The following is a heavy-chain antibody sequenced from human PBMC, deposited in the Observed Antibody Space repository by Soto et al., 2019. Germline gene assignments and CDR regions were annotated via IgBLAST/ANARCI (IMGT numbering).Heavy chain of an antibody. CDR3: ARDRDTVLLPAAVRRGWFDP. J-gene: IGHJ5*02. CDR2: MNANNGNT. D-gene: IGHD2-2*01. Sequence: SVKVSSKASGYTFTSYDITWVRQATGQGLEWMGWMNANNGNTKYSQKFQGRVTMTRDTSAGTVYMELSSLSSEDTAVYYCARDRDTVLLPAAVRRGWFDPWGQGTLVTVSS. V-gene: IGHV1-8*01. CDR1: GYTFTSYD.